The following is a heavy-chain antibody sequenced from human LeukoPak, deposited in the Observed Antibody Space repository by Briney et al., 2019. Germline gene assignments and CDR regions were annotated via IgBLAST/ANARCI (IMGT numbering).Heavy chain of an antibody. CDR1: GGSFSGYY. J-gene: IGHJ4*02. D-gene: IGHD6-19*01. V-gene: IGHV4-34*01. Sequence: SETLSLTCAAYGGSFSGYYWSWIRQPPGKGLEWIGEINHSGSTNYNPSLKSRVTISVDTSKNQFSLELSSVTAADTGVYYCAREDMGYSSGWYIRYFDYWGQGTLVTVSS. CDR3: AREDMGYSSGWYIRYFDY. CDR2: INHSGST.